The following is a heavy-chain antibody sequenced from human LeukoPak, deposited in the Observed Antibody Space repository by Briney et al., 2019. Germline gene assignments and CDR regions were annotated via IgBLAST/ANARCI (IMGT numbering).Heavy chain of an antibody. CDR2: ISTSGGSS. D-gene: IGHD3-22*01. J-gene: IGHJ4*02. V-gene: IGHV3-23*01. CDR1: GFTFVSYA. Sequence: GESLRVSCAASGFTFVSYAMSWVRQAPGKGLEWVSGISTSGGSSSCADSVKGRFTISRDNPRNTLYMEMNSLRAEDTALYYCAIMHPYYDGSGYWVQWGQGTLVTVSS. CDR3: AIMHPYYDGSGYWVQ.